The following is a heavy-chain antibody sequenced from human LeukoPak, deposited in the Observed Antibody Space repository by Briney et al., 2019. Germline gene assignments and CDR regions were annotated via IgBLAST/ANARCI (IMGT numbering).Heavy chain of an antibody. CDR1: GFTVSSNY. V-gene: IGHV3-66*01. D-gene: IGHD2-15*01. CDR2: IYSGGST. Sequence: GGSLRLSCAASGFTVSSNYMSWVRQAPGKGLEWVSVIYSGGSTYYADSVKDRFTISRDNSKNTLYLQMNSLRVEDTAVYYCARDFCSAGSCYPDNWGQGTLVTVSS. CDR3: ARDFCSAGSCYPDN. J-gene: IGHJ4*02.